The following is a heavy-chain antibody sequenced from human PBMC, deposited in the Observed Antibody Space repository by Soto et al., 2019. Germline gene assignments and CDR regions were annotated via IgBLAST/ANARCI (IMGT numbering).Heavy chain of an antibody. CDR1: GDSISSGGYY. V-gene: IGHV4-31*03. D-gene: IGHD3-9*01. CDR2: IYYSGST. J-gene: IGHJ4*02. Sequence: LSLTCTVAGDSISSGGYYRSWIRQHPGKGLEWIGYIYYSGSTSYNPSLRSRVTISVDTSKNQFSLKLSSVTAADTAVYYCARGTYYDILTGQTPFDYWGQGTLVTVS. CDR3: ARGTYYDILTGQTPFDY.